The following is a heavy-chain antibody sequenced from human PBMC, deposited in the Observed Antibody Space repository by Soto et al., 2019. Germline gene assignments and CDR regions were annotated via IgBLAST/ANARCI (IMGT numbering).Heavy chain of an antibody. J-gene: IGHJ6*02. Sequence: ASVKVSCKISGHTLTEFSIHWVRQAPGKGLEWMGGFDPEGGEAIYAQKWHGRVTVTEDTVTDTAYMELSRLRSDDTAVYYCARAWDIVVVPAAIGMDVWGQGTTVTVSS. CDR2: FDPEGGEA. CDR3: ARAWDIVVVPAAIGMDV. D-gene: IGHD2-2*01. CDR1: GHTLTEFS. V-gene: IGHV1-24*01.